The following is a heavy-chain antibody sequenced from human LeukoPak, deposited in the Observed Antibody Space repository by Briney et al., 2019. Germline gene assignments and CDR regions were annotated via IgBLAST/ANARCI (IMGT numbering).Heavy chain of an antibody. CDR3: VRLQPNTGEWAFDI. CDR2: ISNGGST. J-gene: IGHJ3*02. V-gene: IGHV4-59*01. D-gene: IGHD1-1*01. Sequence: SETLSLTCTVSGGSISTYYWSWIRQPPGEGLEWIGYISNGGSTKYNPSPKSRVTISVDTSKNQLSLKLRSVTAADTAVYHCVRLQPNTGEWAFDIWGQGTMVSVSS. CDR1: GGSISTYY.